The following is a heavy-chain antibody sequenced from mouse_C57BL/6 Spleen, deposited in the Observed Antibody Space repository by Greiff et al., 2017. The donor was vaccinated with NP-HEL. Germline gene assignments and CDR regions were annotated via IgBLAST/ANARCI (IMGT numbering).Heavy chain of an antibody. CDR1: GYSITSGYY. J-gene: IGHJ3*01. Sequence: EVKLVESGPGLVKPSQSLSLTCSVTGYSITSGYYWNWIRQFPGNKLEWMGYISYDGSNNYNPSLKNRISITRDTSKNQFFLKLNSVTTEDTATYYCASLDGYYFAYWGQGTLVTVSA. CDR2: ISYDGSN. V-gene: IGHV3-6*01. D-gene: IGHD2-3*01. CDR3: ASLDGYYFAY.